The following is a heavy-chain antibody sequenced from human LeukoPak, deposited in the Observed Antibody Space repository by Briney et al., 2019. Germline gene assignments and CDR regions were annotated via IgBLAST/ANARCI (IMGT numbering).Heavy chain of an antibody. V-gene: IGHV1-18*01. CDR3: ARVVAGYEADY. D-gene: IGHD6-19*01. J-gene: IGHJ4*02. CDR1: GGTFSSYA. Sequence: ASVKVSCKASGGTFSSYAISWVRQAPGQGLEWMGWISAYNGNTNYAQKLQDRVTMTTDTSTSTAYMELRSLRSDDTAVYYCARVVAGYEADYWGQGTLVTVSS. CDR2: ISAYNGNT.